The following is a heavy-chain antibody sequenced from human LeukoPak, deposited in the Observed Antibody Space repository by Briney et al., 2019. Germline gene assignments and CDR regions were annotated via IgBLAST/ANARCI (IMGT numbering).Heavy chain of an antibody. CDR2: INHSGST. CDR3: ARVSAVAGRHRRFEGRREMKPQYYMDV. J-gene: IGHJ6*03. V-gene: IGHV4-34*01. CDR1: GGSFSSYY. D-gene: IGHD6-19*01. Sequence: SETLSLTCTVYGGSFSSYYWCWIRQPPRKGLEWIGEINHSGSTNYNPSLKSRVTISVATSKTKFSLKLSSVTAADTAVYYCARVSAVAGRHRRFEGRREMKPQYYMDVWGKGTTVTVSS.